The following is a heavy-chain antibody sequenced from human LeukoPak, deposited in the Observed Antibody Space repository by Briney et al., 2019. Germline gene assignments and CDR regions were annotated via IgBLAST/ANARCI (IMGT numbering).Heavy chain of an antibody. J-gene: IGHJ4*02. Sequence: PGRSLRLSCAASGFTFSHYGMHWVRQAPGRGLEWVAVIWNDGSNKHYADSVKGRFTISRDNSQNTVDLHMNSLRAEDTAVYYCAKDAQRGFDYSNSLEYWGQGTLVTVSS. D-gene: IGHD4-11*01. CDR1: GFTFSHYG. CDR3: AKDAQRGFDYSNSLEY. V-gene: IGHV3-33*06. CDR2: IWNDGSNK.